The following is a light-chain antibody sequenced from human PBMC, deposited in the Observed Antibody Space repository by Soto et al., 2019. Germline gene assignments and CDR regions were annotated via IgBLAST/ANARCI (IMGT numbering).Light chain of an antibody. J-gene: IGLJ1*01. CDR1: SGDIGSYNR. CDR2: EVT. Sequence: QSALTQPASVSGSPGQSITISCTGTSGDIGSYNRVSWYQQHPVKAPKLIIYEVTDRPSGVSNRFSGSKSGNTASLNISGLQAEDEAEYYCSSYTNINTRACVFGTGPKLTVL. CDR3: SSYTNINTRACV. V-gene: IGLV2-14*01.